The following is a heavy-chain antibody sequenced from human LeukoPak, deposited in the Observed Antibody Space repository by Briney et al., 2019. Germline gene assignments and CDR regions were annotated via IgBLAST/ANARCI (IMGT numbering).Heavy chain of an antibody. CDR1: GFTFSSYA. CDR3: AKAVAGSSFDY. D-gene: IGHD6-19*01. CDR2: LSGSGGST. J-gene: IGHJ4*02. Sequence: GGSLRLSCAASGFTFSSYAMSWVRQAPGKGLEWVLALSGSGGSTYYADSVKGRFTISRDNSKNTLYLQMNSLRAEDTAVYYCAKAVAGSSFDYWGQGTLVTVSS. V-gene: IGHV3-23*01.